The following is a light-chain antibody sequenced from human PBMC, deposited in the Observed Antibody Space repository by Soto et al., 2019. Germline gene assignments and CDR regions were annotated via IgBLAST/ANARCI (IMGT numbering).Light chain of an antibody. CDR1: SSNIGAGYD. J-gene: IGLJ3*02. Sequence: QSVLTQPPSVSGAPGQRVTISCTGSSSNIGAGYDVHWYQQLPGTAPKLLIYGNSNRPSGVPDRFSGSKSGTSASLAITGLQAEDEADYHGQSYDSSLSDWVFGGGTKLTVL. CDR2: GNS. CDR3: QSYDSSLSDWV. V-gene: IGLV1-40*01.